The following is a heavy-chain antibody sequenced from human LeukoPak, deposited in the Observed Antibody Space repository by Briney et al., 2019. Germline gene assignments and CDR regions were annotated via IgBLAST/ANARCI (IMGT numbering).Heavy chain of an antibody. D-gene: IGHD6-6*01. J-gene: IGHJ4*02. V-gene: IGHV3-74*01. CDR3: ARGPNSTWSGLDF. Sequence: GGSLRLSCTASGFSFSGHWMHWARQLPGKGLVWVSRISPTGSTTSYADSVKGRFTVSRDNAKNTLYLQVNNLRAEDTAVYYCARGPNSTWSGLDFWGQGTLLTVSS. CDR1: GFSFSGHW. CDR2: ISPTGSTT.